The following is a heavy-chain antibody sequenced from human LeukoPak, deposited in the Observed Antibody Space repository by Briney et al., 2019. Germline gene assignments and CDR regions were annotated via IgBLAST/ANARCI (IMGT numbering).Heavy chain of an antibody. CDR3: ARDQQVAGRGAGGY. CDR1: GYTFTGYY. D-gene: IGHD6-19*01. V-gene: IGHV1-2*02. J-gene: IGHJ4*02. Sequence: GASVKVSCKASGYTFTGYYMHWVRQAPGQGLAWMGWINPNSGGTNYAQKFQGRVTMTRDTSISTAYMELSRLRSDDTAVYYCARDQQVAGRGAGGYWGQGTLVTVSS. CDR2: INPNSGGT.